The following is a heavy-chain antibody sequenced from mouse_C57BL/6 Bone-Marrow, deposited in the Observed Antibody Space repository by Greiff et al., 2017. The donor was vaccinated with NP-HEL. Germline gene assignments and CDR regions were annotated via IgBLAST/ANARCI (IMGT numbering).Heavy chain of an antibody. D-gene: IGHD1-1*01. CDR2: IYPRSGNT. CDR1: GYTFTSYG. CDR3: ARPFTTVVATDAMDY. V-gene: IGHV1-81*01. J-gene: IGHJ4*01. Sequence: QVHVKQSGAELARPGASVKLSCKASGYTFTSYGISWVKQRTGQGLEWIGEIYPRSGNTYYNEKFKGKATLTADKSSSTAYMELRSLTSEDSAVYFCARPFTTVVATDAMDYWGQGTSVTVSS.